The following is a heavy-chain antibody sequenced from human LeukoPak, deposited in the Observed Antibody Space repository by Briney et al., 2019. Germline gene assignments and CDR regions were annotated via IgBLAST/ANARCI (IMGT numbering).Heavy chain of an antibody. Sequence: SETLSLTCTVSGGSISSSSYYWGWIRQPPGKGLEWIGSIYYSGSTYYNPSLKSRVTISVDTSKNQFSLKLSSVTAADNAVYYCARDKSGATTFDYWGQGTLVTVSS. CDR1: GGSISSSSYY. D-gene: IGHD5-12*01. J-gene: IGHJ4*02. V-gene: IGHV4-39*07. CDR2: IYYSGST. CDR3: ARDKSGATTFDY.